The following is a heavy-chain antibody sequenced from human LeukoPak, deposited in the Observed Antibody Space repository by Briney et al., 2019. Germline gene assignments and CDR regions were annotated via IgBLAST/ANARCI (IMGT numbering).Heavy chain of an antibody. CDR1: GFTFSSYW. CDR3: ATGADYYYYMDV. J-gene: IGHJ6*03. Sequence: PGGSLRLSCAASGFTFSSYWMSWVRQAPGKGLEWVANIKQDGSEKYYVDSVKGRFTISRDNAKSSLYLQMNSLRAEDTAVYYCATGADYYYYMDVWGKGTTVTVSS. V-gene: IGHV3-7*01. CDR2: IKQDGSEK.